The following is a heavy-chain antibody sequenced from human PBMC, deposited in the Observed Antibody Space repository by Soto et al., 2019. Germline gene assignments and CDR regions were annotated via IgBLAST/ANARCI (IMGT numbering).Heavy chain of an antibody. CDR1: GFTFSSYW. V-gene: IGHV3-7*01. D-gene: IGHD5-12*01. CDR3: SRDPTPGGWLQLWPGYYSGEDV. CDR2: INENGSEK. Sequence: EAQLVESGGGLVQPGGSLRLSCAASGFTFSSYWMSWVRQAPGKGLEWVANINENGSEKYYVDSVKGRFTISRDNAKNSLFLQMNSLSADDTAVYYCSRDPTPGGWLQLWPGYYSGEDVWGQGTTVTVSS. J-gene: IGHJ6*02.